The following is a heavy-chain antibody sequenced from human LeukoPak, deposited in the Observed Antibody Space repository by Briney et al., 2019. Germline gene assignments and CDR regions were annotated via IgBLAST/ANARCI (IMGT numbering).Heavy chain of an antibody. CDR2: ISYDGSNK. J-gene: IGHJ4*02. D-gene: IGHD2-15*01. Sequence: GGSLRLSCAASGFTFSSCGMHWVRQAPGKGLEWVAVISYDGSNKYYADSVKGRFTISRDNSKNTLYLQMNSLRAEDAAVYYCAKAPVTSCRGAFCYPFDSWGQGTLVTVSS. CDR1: GFTFSSCG. CDR3: AKAPVTSCRGAFCYPFDS. V-gene: IGHV3-30*18.